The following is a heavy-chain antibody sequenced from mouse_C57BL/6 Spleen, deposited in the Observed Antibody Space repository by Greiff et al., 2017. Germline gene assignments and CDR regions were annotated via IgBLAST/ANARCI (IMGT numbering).Heavy chain of an antibody. D-gene: IGHD1-1*01. Sequence: VQLKQSGAELVKPGASVKLSCTASGFNIKDYYMNWVKQRTEQGLEWIGRIVPEDGETKYAPKFQGKATITADTSSNTASLQLSSLPSEDTAADFCSPYGSSFFDYWGQGTTLTVSS. CDR2: IVPEDGET. V-gene: IGHV14-2*01. J-gene: IGHJ2*01. CDR3: SPYGSSFFDY. CDR1: GFNIKDYY.